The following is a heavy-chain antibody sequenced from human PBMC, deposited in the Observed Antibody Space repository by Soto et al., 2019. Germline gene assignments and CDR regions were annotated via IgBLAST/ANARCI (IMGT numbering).Heavy chain of an antibody. J-gene: IGHJ4*02. D-gene: IGHD2-2*01. CDR1: GGTFSSYT. CDR3: ARDQQVGYCSSTSCYAGQFDY. V-gene: IGHV1-69*04. CDR2: IIPILGIA. Sequence: SVKVSCKASGGTFSSYTISWVRQAPGQGLEWMGRIIPILGIANYAQKFQGRVTITADKSTSTAYMELSSLRSEDTAVYYCARDQQVGYCSSTSCYAGQFDYWGQGTLVTVSS.